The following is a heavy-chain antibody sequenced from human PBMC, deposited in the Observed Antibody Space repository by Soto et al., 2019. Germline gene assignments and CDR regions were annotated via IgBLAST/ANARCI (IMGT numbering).Heavy chain of an antibody. Sequence: EVQLVESGGGLVKPGGSLRLSCAASGFTFSSYSMNWVRQAPGKGLEWVSSISSSSSYINYADSVKGRFTISRDNAKNSLYLQMNSLRAEDTAVYYCASFGSGSYSGYWGQGTLVTVSS. J-gene: IGHJ4*02. D-gene: IGHD3-10*01. CDR1: GFTFSSYS. V-gene: IGHV3-21*01. CDR2: ISSSSSYI. CDR3: ASFGSGSYSGY.